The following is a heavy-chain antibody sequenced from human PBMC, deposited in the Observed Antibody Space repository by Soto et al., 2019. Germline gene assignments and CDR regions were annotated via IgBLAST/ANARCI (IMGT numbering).Heavy chain of an antibody. CDR2: ISAYNGNT. D-gene: IGHD1-1*01. J-gene: IGHJ6*03. CDR3: ARVLDDTPLDGWTYYYYYMDV. Sequence: ASVKVSCKASGYTFTSYGISWVRQAPGQGLEWMGWISAYNGNTNYAQKLQGRVTMTTDTSTSTAYMELRSLRSDDTAVYYCARVLDDTPLDGWTYYYYYMDVWGKGTTVTVSS. V-gene: IGHV1-18*01. CDR1: GYTFTSYG.